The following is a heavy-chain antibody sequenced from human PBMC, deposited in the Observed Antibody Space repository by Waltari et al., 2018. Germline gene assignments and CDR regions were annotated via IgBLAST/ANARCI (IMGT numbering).Heavy chain of an antibody. CDR1: GYTFTSYD. CDR2: MNPNSGNT. J-gene: IGHJ3*02. D-gene: IGHD6-13*01. CDR3: AADYSSSWYGGAFDI. V-gene: IGHV1-8*01. Sequence: QVQLVQSGAEVKKPGASVKVSCKASGYTFTSYDINWVRQATGQGLEWMGWMNPNSGNTGYAQKFQGRVTMTRKTSISTAYMELSSLRSEDTAVYYCAADYSSSWYGGAFDIWGQGTMVTVSS.